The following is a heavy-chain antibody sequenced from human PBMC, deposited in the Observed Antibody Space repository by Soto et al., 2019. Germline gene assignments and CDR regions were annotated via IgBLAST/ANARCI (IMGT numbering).Heavy chain of an antibody. CDR1: GYTFTSYG. Sequence: GASVKVSCKASGYTFTSYGISWVRQAPGQGLEWMGWISAYNGNTNYAQKLQGRVTMTTDTSTSTAYMKLRSLGSDDTAVYYCARDLSRTVAGTETLMDVWGQGTTVTVSS. D-gene: IGHD6-19*01. CDR3: ARDLSRTVAGTETLMDV. J-gene: IGHJ6*02. CDR2: ISAYNGNT. V-gene: IGHV1-18*04.